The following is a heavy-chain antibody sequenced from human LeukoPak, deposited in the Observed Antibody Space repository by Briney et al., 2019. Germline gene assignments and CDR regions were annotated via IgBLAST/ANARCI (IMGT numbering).Heavy chain of an antibody. Sequence: SETLSLTCSVSGGPINFYWSWIRQSPGKGLEWIGCIYPNGSTSYNSSLKSRVTILLDTSKKQVSLMLNSVTAADTAVYYCARDVRRALRFNNFYPYFGMDVWGKGTTVIVST. D-gene: IGHD3-3*01. J-gene: IGHJ6*04. CDR2: IYPNGST. CDR3: ARDVRRALRFNNFYPYFGMDV. V-gene: IGHV4-59*01. CDR1: GGPINFY.